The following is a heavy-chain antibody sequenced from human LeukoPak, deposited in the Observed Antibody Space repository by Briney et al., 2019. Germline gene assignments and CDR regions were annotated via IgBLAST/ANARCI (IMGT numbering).Heavy chain of an antibody. CDR1: GYTFTAYN. D-gene: IGHD6-13*01. CDR3: ARGTGSSWFDP. V-gene: IGHV1-2*02. CDR2: INPNRGGT. J-gene: IGHJ5*02. Sequence: LRASVKLSCKASGYTFTAYNIHWVRQAPGQGLEWVGWINPNRGGTKYAQTFQGRVTMTRDTSIDTAYMELSSLRSDDTAVYYCARGTGSSWFDPWGQGTLVTVSS.